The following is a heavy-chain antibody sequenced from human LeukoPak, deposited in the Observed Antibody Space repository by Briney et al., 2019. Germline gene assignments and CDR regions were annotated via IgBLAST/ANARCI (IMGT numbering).Heavy chain of an antibody. CDR3: AREGPGTNSL. CDR1: GGSISSYY. J-gene: IGHJ4*02. CDR2: IYYSGST. V-gene: IGHV4-59*01. Sequence: SKTLSLTCTVSGGSISSYYWSWIRQPPGKGLEWIGYIYYSGSTNYNPSLKSRVTISVDTSKNQFSLKLSSVTAADTAVYYCAREGPGTNSLWGQGTLVTVSS. D-gene: IGHD4/OR15-4a*01.